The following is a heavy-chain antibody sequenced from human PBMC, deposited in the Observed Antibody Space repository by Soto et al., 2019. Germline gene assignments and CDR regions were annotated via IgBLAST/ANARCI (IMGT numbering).Heavy chain of an antibody. V-gene: IGHV4-4*07. CDR3: ARETYAYGQNY. CDR1: GGSISSYF. D-gene: IGHD3-10*01. CDR2: VYSDGST. Sequence: SETLSLTCTVSGGSISSYFWSWIRQPAGKGLEWIGRVYSDGSTNYSPSLKSRVSMSVDTSQNQFSLNLSSVTAADTAMYYCARETYAYGQNYWGQGALVTVSS. J-gene: IGHJ4*02.